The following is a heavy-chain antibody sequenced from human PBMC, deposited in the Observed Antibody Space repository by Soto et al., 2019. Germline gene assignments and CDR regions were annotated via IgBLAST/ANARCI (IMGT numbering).Heavy chain of an antibody. CDR1: GESVSSNSAA. D-gene: IGHD2-15*01. V-gene: IGHV6-1*01. CDR3: ARDVVVVAAFRGTWFDP. J-gene: IGHJ5*02. CDR2: TYYRSKWYN. Sequence: PSQTLSLTCAISGESVSSNSAAWNWIRQSPSRGLEWLGRTYYRSKWYNDYAVSVKSRITINPDTSKNQFSLQLNSVTPEDTAVYYCARDVVVVAAFRGTWFDPWGQGTLVTVSS.